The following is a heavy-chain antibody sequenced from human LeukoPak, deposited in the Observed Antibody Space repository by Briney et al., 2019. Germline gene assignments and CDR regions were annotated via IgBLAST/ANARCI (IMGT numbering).Heavy chain of an antibody. CDR3: AKDQEGWVHFVPPLDD. V-gene: IGHV3-43*02. J-gene: IGHJ4*02. Sequence: PGGSLRLSCGVSGFNFDACGMHWVRQAPGKGLQWVSFISGDGGTTYYAESVKGRFTISRDNSRKSLHLQMNSLRTDDTGLYYCAKDQEGWVHFVPPLDDWGQGTLVAVTS. CDR2: ISGDGGTT. D-gene: IGHD3-10*02. CDR1: GFNFDACG.